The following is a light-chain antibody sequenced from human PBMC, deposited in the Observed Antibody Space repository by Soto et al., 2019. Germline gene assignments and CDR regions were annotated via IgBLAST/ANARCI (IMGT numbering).Light chain of an antibody. CDR3: MQGTHWPPT. Sequence: DVVMTQSPLSLPVTLGQSASISCRSSQSVVYSDGIAYLSWFQQRPGQSPRRLIYKASNRDSGVPDRFSGSGSGTDFTRTISRVEAEDVGVYYCMQGTHWPPTFGRGTKVEIK. CDR1: QSVVYSDGIAY. J-gene: IGKJ1*01. CDR2: KAS. V-gene: IGKV2-30*01.